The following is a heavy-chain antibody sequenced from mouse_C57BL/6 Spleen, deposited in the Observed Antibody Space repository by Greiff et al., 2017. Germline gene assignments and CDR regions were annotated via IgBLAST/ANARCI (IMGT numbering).Heavy chain of an antibody. D-gene: IGHD2-14*01. Sequence: VQLLEPGAELVRPGSSVKLSCKASGYTFTSYWMHWVKQRPIQGLEWIGNIYPSDSGTHYNQKFKDKATLTVDKSSSTAYMQLSSLTSEDSAVXDCARFGTTGATDVWGTGTTVTVSS. CDR1: GYTFTSYW. J-gene: IGHJ1*03. CDR3: ARFGTTGATDV. V-gene: IGHV1-52*01. CDR2: IYPSDSGT.